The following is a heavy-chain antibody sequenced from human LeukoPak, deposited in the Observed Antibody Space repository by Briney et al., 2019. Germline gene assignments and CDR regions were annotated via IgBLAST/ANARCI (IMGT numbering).Heavy chain of an antibody. CDR3: GRPKTTTSWDAFDI. Sequence: GGSLRLSCAASGFTFSSYVMHWVRQAPGKGLEWVAIISYDGSNEYYADSVKGRFTISRDNSKNTLYLQMNSLRAADTAVYYCGRPKTTTSWDAFDIWGQGTMVSVSS. D-gene: IGHD1-1*01. CDR2: ISYDGSNE. J-gene: IGHJ3*02. V-gene: IGHV3-30*04. CDR1: GFTFSSYV.